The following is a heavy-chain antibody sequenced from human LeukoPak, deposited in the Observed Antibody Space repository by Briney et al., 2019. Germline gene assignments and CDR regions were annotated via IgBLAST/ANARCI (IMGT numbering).Heavy chain of an antibody. V-gene: IGHV4-59*01. CDR3: ARDERSSGWFRKDAFDI. D-gene: IGHD6-19*01. CDR2: IYYSGST. Sequence: SETLSLTCTVSGGSISSYYWTWIRQPPGKGLEGIGYIYYSGSTNYNPPLKSRVTISVDTSKNQFSLKLSSVTAADTAVYYCARDERSSGWFRKDAFDIWGQGTMVTVSS. J-gene: IGHJ3*02. CDR1: GGSISSYY.